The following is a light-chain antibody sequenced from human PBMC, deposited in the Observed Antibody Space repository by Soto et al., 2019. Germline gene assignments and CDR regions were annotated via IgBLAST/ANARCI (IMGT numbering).Light chain of an antibody. CDR2: EVA. CDR1: SSDIGNYNY. CDR3: CSYAGRSTWDVV. J-gene: IGLJ2*01. Sequence: QSALTQPASVSGSPGQSITISCTGTSSDIGNYNYVSWYQQYPGKAPILMIYEVANRPSGVSNRFSGSKSGSTASLTISGLQAEDEADYYCCSYAGRSTWDVVFGGGTKLTVL. V-gene: IGLV2-23*02.